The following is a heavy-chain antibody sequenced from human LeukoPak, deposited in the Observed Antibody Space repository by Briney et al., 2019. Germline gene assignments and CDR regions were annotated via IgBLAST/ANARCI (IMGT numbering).Heavy chain of an antibody. D-gene: IGHD4-17*01. Sequence: SETLSLTCAVSGGSISSGGYSWSWIRQPPGKGLEWIGYIYHSGSTYYNPSLKSRVTISVDRSKNQFSLKLSSVTAADTAVYYCARGSTVTTSEYFDYWGQGTLVIVSS. V-gene: IGHV4-30-2*01. CDR2: IYHSGST. J-gene: IGHJ4*02. CDR1: GGSISSGGYS. CDR3: ARGSTVTTSEYFDY.